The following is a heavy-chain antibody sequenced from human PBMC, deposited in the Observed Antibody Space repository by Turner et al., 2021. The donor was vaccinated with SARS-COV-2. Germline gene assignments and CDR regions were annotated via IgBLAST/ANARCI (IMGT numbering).Heavy chain of an antibody. CDR2: VYYSGST. J-gene: IGHJ4*02. CDR1: GGSISSSNYY. CDR3: ARFEYGYSYSVGFDY. V-gene: IGHV4-39*01. D-gene: IGHD5-18*01. Sequence: QLPLQESGPGLVKSSETLSLTCTVSGGSISSSNYYWGWMRQPSGKGLEWIGSVYYSGSTFYNPSLKSRLTISIDTSKNQFSLKLSSVTAADTAVYYCARFEYGYSYSVGFDYWGQGTLVTVSS.